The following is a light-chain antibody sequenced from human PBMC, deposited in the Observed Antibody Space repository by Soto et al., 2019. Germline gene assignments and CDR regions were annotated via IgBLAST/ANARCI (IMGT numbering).Light chain of an antibody. V-gene: IGKV3-20*01. CDR3: HHYET. CDR2: GAS. CDR1: QTVGSY. J-gene: IGKJ1*01. Sequence: EIVLTQSPATLSLSPGERATLSCRASQTVGSYLAWFRQTPGQAPRLLMYGASIRAAGVPDRFSGSGSGTEFTLTISRLEPEDFTVYYCHHYETFGQGTKVDIK.